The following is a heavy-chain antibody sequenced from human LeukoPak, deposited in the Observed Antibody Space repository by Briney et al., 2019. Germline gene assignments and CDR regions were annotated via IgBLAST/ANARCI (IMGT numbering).Heavy chain of an antibody. CDR3: ARRSSSSGVVDY. CDR2: IYPGDSAT. D-gene: IGHD6-6*01. Sequence: GESMNISSKGSGYSFTSYWIGWVRQMPRKLLEWMGIIYPGDSATCSNPSLQGQAITTADKSISTAYLQWSSLKASDTAMYYCARRSSSSGVVDYWGQGTLVTVSS. CDR1: GYSFTSYW. J-gene: IGHJ4*02. V-gene: IGHV5-51*01.